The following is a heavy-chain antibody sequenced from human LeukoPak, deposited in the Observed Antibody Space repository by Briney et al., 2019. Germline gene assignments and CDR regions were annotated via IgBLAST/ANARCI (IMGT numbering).Heavy chain of an antibody. CDR2: INHSGST. J-gene: IGHJ4*02. CDR3: ASRYESGSYGFDY. Sequence: PSETLSLTCSVSGGSISSYYWSWIRQPPGKGLEWIGEINHSGSTNYSPSLKSRVTLSVDTSKNQFSLKLSFVTAADTAVYYCASRYESGSYGFDYWGQGTLVTVSS. V-gene: IGHV4-34*01. D-gene: IGHD3-10*01. CDR1: GGSISSYY.